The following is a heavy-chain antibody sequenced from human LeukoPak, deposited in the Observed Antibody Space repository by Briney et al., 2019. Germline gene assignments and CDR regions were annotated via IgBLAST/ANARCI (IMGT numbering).Heavy chain of an antibody. V-gene: IGHV4-39*01. CDR2: IYYSGST. Sequence: SETLSLTCTVSGGSISSSSYYWGWIRQPPGKGLEWIGSIYYSGSTYYNPSLKSRVTISVDTSKNQFSLRLSSVTAADTAVYYCARIYCSSTSCYHKYYYYYYMDVWGKGTTVTVSS. D-gene: IGHD2-2*01. CDR1: GGSISSSSYY. CDR3: ARIYCSSTSCYHKYYYYYYMDV. J-gene: IGHJ6*03.